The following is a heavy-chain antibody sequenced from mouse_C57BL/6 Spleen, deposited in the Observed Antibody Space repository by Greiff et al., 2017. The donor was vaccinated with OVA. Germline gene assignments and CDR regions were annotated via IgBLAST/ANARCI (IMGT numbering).Heavy chain of an antibody. D-gene: IGHD1-1*01. CDR2: ISSGSSTI. CDR3: ARGYGSSWDYYFDY. J-gene: IGHJ2*01. V-gene: IGHV5-17*01. Sequence: DVMLVESGGGLVKPGGSLKLSCAASGFTFSDYGMHWVRQAPEKGLEWVAYISSGSSTIYYADTVKGRFTISRDNAKNTLFLQMTSLRSEDTAMYYCARGYGSSWDYYFDYWGQGTTLTVSS. CDR1: GFTFSDYG.